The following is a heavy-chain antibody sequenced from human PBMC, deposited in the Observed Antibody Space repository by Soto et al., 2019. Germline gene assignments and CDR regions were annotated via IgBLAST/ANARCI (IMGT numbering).Heavy chain of an antibody. CDR1: GFTFSSYA. Sequence: GGSLRLSCAASGFTFSSYAMSWVRQAPGKGLEWVSAISGSGGSTYYANSVKGRFTISRDNSKNTLYLQMNSLRAEDTAVYYCAKQEKPIWFGEYYYYYGMDVWGQGTTVTVSS. J-gene: IGHJ6*02. D-gene: IGHD3-10*01. CDR2: ISGSGGST. V-gene: IGHV3-23*01. CDR3: AKQEKPIWFGEYYYYYGMDV.